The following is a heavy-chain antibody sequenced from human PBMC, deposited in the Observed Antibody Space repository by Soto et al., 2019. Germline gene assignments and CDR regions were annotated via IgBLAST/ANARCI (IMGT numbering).Heavy chain of an antibody. Sequence: GGSLRLSCAASGFTFSSYAMSWVRQAPGKGLEWVSAISGSGGSTYYADSVKGRFTISRDNSKNTLYLQMNSLRAEDAAVYYCAKGRVRRGSYNYYYGMDVWGQGTTVTVSS. CDR2: ISGSGGST. J-gene: IGHJ6*02. V-gene: IGHV3-23*01. D-gene: IGHD1-26*01. CDR1: GFTFSSYA. CDR3: AKGRVRRGSYNYYYGMDV.